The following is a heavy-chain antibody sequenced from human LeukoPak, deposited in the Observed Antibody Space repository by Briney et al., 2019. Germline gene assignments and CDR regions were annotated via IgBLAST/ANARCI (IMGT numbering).Heavy chain of an antibody. D-gene: IGHD3-10*01. Sequence: RPGGSLRLSCAASGFTFNSYEMNWVRQAPGKGLEWVSYISSSGSTIYYADSVKGRFTISRDNANNSLYLLMNSLRAEDTAVYYCVRDEFAELLWFGDWGQGTLVTVSS. CDR3: VRDEFAELLWFGD. V-gene: IGHV3-48*03. CDR2: ISSSGSTI. CDR1: GFTFNSYE. J-gene: IGHJ4*02.